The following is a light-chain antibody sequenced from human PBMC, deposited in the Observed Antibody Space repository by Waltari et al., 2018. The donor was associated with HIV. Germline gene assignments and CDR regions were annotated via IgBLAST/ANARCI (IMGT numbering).Light chain of an antibody. Sequence: EIVMTQSPATLSLSPGDRATLSCRASQTVSSSYLAWYQQKPGQGPRLLISGTSSRATGIPDRFSGSGSGTDFTLTISRLEPEDFAVYYCQHFGTSRWTFGPGTKVEIK. CDR1: QTVSSSY. J-gene: IGKJ1*01. V-gene: IGKV3-20*01. CDR2: GTS. CDR3: QHFGTSRWT.